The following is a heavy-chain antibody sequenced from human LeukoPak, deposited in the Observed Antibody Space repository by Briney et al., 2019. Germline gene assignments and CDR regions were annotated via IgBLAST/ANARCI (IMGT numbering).Heavy chain of an antibody. Sequence: PGGSLRLSCAASGFTFSSYGMSWVRQAPGKGLEWVSAISGSGGSTYYADSVKGRFTISRDNSKNTLYLQMNSLRAEDTAVYHCAKDGYSYGYSHFDYWGQGTLVTVSS. CDR1: GFTFSSYG. V-gene: IGHV3-23*01. J-gene: IGHJ4*02. D-gene: IGHD5-18*01. CDR2: ISGSGGST. CDR3: AKDGYSYGYSHFDY.